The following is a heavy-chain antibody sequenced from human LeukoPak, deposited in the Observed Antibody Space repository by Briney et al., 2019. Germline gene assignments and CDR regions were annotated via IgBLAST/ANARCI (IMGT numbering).Heavy chain of an antibody. CDR1: AFTFSSYA. CDR2: IRYDGSNK. Sequence: GGSLRLSCVASAFTFSSYAMHWVRQAPGKGLEWVAFIRYDGSNKYYADSVKGRFTISRDNSKNTLYLQMNSLRAEDTAVYYCANGKGFDYWGQGTLVTVSS. V-gene: IGHV3-30*02. J-gene: IGHJ4*02. D-gene: IGHD1-26*01. CDR3: ANGKGFDY.